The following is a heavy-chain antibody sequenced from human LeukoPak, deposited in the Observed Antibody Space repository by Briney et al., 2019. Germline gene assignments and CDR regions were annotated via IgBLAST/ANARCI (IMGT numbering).Heavy chain of an antibody. CDR3: ARKYCGGDCHLDY. Sequence: SVKVSCKASGYTFINYAMNWVRQAPGQGLEWMGWINTNTGNPTYAQGFTGRFVFSLDTSVSTAYLQISSLKAEDTAVYFCARKYCGGDCHLDYWGQGTLVTVSS. J-gene: IGHJ4*02. CDR1: GYTFINYA. CDR2: INTNTGNP. V-gene: IGHV7-4-1*02. D-gene: IGHD2-21*02.